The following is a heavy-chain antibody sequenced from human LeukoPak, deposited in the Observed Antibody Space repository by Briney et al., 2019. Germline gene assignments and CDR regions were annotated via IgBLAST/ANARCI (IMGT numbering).Heavy chain of an antibody. D-gene: IGHD2-15*01. V-gene: IGHV4-34*01. CDR3: ARSGGWNNYFDY. CDR2: INHSGST. CDR1: GGSFSGYY. J-gene: IGHJ4*02. Sequence: SETLSLTCAVSGGSFSGYYWSWIRQPPGKGLEWIGEINHSGSTNYNPSLKSRVTISVDTSKNQFSLKLSSVTAADTAVYYCARSGGWNNYFDYWGQGTLVTVSS.